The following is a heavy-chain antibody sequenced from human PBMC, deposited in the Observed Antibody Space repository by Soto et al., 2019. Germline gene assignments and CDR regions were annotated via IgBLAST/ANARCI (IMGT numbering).Heavy chain of an antibody. CDR1: GGTFSSYA. D-gene: IGHD3-16*02. CDR2: IIPIFGTA. CDR3: ARAQDRGYDYVWGSYRSYYFDY. Sequence: SVKVSCKASGGTFSSYAISWVRQAPGQGLEWMGGIIPIFGTANYAQKFQGRVTITADESTSTAYMELSSPRSEDTAVYYCARAQDRGYDYVWGSYRSYYFDYWGQGTLVTVSS. J-gene: IGHJ4*02. V-gene: IGHV1-69*13.